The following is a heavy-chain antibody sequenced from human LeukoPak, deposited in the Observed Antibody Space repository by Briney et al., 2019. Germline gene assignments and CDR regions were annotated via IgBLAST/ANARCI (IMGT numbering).Heavy chain of an antibody. CDR3: ARHWNYYGSGSYRQGPLDY. J-gene: IGHJ4*02. D-gene: IGHD3-10*01. V-gene: IGHV4-34*01. CDR2: INHSGST. Sequence: SETLSLTCAVYGGSFSGYYWSWIRQPPGKGLEWIGEINHSGSTNYNPSLKSRVTISVDTSKNQFSLKLNSVTAADTAVYYCARHWNYYGSGSYRQGPLDYWGQGTLVTVSS. CDR1: GGSFSGYY.